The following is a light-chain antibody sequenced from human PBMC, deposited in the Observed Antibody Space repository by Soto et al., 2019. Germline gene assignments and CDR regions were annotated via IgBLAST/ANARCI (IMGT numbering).Light chain of an antibody. V-gene: IGLV2-23*01. Sequence: QSALTQPASVSGSPGQSITISCTETSSDVGSYNLVSWYQQHPGKAPKLMIYEGSKRPSGVSNRFSGSKSGNTASLTISGLQAEDEADYYCCSYAGSPTSNWVFGGGTKLTVL. J-gene: IGLJ3*02. CDR3: CSYAGSPTSNWV. CDR1: SSDVGSYNL. CDR2: EGS.